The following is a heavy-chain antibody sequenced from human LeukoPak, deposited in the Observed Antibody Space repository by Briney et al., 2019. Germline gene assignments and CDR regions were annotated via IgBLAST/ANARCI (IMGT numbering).Heavy chain of an antibody. V-gene: IGHV4-31*03. CDR2: IYYSGST. CDR1: GGSISSGGYY. CDR3: ARYMVRGVYYYGMDV. Sequence: SQTLSLTCTVSGGSISSGGYYWSWIRQPPGKGLEWIGYIYYSGSTYYNPSPKSRVTISVDTSKNQFSLKLSSVTAADTAVYYCARYMVRGVYYYGMDVWGQGTTVTVSS. J-gene: IGHJ6*02. D-gene: IGHD3-10*01.